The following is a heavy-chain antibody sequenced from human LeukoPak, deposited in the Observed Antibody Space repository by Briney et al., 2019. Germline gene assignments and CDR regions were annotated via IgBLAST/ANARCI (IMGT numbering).Heavy chain of an antibody. D-gene: IGHD3-9*01. V-gene: IGHV3-7*01. CDR3: ARDEIYYDILTGYRHFDY. CDR2: IKQDGSEK. CDR1: AFTFSSYW. Sequence: PRGSLRLSCAAPAFTFSSYWMSWVRQAPGKGLEWVANIKQDGSEKKYLDSVKGRFTISRDNAKNSMYLQMNSLRAEDTAVYYCARDEIYYDILTGYRHFDYWGQGTLVTVFS. J-gene: IGHJ4*02.